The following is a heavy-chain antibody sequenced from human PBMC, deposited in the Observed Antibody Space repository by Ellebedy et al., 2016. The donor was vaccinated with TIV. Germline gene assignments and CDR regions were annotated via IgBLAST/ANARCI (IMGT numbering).Heavy chain of an antibody. D-gene: IGHD1-26*01. Sequence: SQTLSLTCSIPWDSVSDSSTTWNWIRQSPSRGLEWLGRAYYRSKWLNDYAVSVKGRISISPDTSKNQFSLQVSSLTAADTAVYYCARVKATGDQARGLIDAWGQGTLVTVSS. CDR1: WDSVSDSSTT. V-gene: IGHV6-1*01. CDR3: ARVKATGDQARGLIDA. CDR2: AYYRSKWLN. J-gene: IGHJ5*02.